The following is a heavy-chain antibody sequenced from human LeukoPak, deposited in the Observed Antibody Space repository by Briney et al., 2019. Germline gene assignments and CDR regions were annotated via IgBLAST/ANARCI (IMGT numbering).Heavy chain of an antibody. CDR3: ARMDVDGGDSIGFDT. CDR2: INPNIGDA. V-gene: IGHV1-2*02. CDR1: GYTFTGYF. D-gene: IGHD2-21*02. J-gene: IGHJ5*02. Sequence: ASVKVSFKASGYTFTGYFMHWVRQAPGQGLEWMGWINPNIGDASYAQKFQGRVNMTRDRSINTAYMDMSRLTSDDTAVYYCARMDVDGGDSIGFDTWGQGTLVTVSS.